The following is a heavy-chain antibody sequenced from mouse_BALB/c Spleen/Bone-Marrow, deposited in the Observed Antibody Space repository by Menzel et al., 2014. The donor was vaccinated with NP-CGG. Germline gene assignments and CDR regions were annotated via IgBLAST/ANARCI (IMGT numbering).Heavy chain of an antibody. V-gene: IGHV1-67*01. J-gene: IGHJ4*01. D-gene: IGHD2-14*01. CDR1: GYTFTDYA. CDR2: ISSYYGDA. Sequence: VNVVESGAELVRPGVSVKISCKGSGYTFTDYAVHWVKQSHTKSLEWIGHISSYYGDATYNQKFKGKATMTVDKSSSTAFLELARLTSEGSTIYYCARSGKVRNAMDYWGQGTSVTVSS. CDR3: ARSGKVRNAMDY.